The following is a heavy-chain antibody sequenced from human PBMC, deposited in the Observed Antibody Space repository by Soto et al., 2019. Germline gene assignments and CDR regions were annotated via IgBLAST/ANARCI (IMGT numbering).Heavy chain of an antibody. CDR2: ISGSGGST. CDR3: AKAWGYCSGGSCSGVDY. Sequence: GGSLRLSCAASGFTFSSYAMSWVRQAPGKGLEWVSAISGSGGSTYYADSVKGRFTISRDNSKNTLYLQMNSLRAEDTAVYYCAKAWGYCSGGSCSGVDYWGQGTLVTVSS. V-gene: IGHV3-23*01. D-gene: IGHD2-15*01. J-gene: IGHJ4*02. CDR1: GFTFSSYA.